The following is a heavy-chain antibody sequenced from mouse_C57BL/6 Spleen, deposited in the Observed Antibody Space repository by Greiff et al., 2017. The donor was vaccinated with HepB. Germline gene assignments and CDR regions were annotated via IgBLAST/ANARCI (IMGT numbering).Heavy chain of an antibody. CDR3: AREGHYYGSSYGYFDV. D-gene: IGHD1-1*01. Sequence: EVQGVESAGGLVQPGSSMKLSCTASGFTFSDYYMAWVRQVPEKGLEWVANINYDGSSTYYLDSLKSRFIISRDNAKNILYLQMSSLKSEDTATYYCAREGHYYGSSYGYFDVWGTGTTVTVSS. CDR1: GFTFSDYY. CDR2: INYDGSST. J-gene: IGHJ1*03. V-gene: IGHV5-16*01.